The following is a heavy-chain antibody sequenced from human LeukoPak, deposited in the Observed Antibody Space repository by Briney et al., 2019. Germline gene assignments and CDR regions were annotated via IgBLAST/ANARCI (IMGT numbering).Heavy chain of an antibody. J-gene: IGHJ4*02. CDR2: IYPGDSDTRYT. V-gene: IGHV5-51*01. CDR1: EYSFTNYW. Sequence: GESLKISCRGSEYSFTNYWIAWVRQMPGQGLEWIGIIYPGDSDTRYTRYSPSFQGQVTISADKSISTAYLQWSSLKASDSAMYYCARSWVAGYGTVLDYWGQGTLVTVSS. CDR3: ARSWVAGYGTVLDY. D-gene: IGHD6-19*01.